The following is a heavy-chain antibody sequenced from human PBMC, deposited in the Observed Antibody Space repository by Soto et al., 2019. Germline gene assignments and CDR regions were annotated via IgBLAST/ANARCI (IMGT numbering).Heavy chain of an antibody. V-gene: IGHV3-30*18. CDR1: GFRLSDFG. Sequence: GFLRLSCEVSGFRLSDFGLDWVRQAPGRGLELVAIISHDGSKRFYADSVKGRFTISRDNSKNTLYLQMSSLRPEDTALYYCAKTATYVDGYDNTGYSSEDYWGHGTLVTVSS. D-gene: IGHD3-22*01. CDR3: AKTATYVDGYDNTGYSSEDY. J-gene: IGHJ4*01. CDR2: ISHDGSKR.